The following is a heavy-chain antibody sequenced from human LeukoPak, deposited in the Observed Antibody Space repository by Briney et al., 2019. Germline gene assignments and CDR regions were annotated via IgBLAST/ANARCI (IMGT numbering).Heavy chain of an antibody. CDR3: ARSEDY. J-gene: IGHJ4*02. CDR2: IYSGGST. CDR1: GFTVSSNY. Sequence: GGSLRLSRAASGFTVSSNYMSWVRQAPGEGLEWVSVIYSGGSTYYADSVRGRFTISRDNSKNALYLQMNSLRAEDTAVYYCARSEDYWGQGTLVTVSS. V-gene: IGHV3-53*01.